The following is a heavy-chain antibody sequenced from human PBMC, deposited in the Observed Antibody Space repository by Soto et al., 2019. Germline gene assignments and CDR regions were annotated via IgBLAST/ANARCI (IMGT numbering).Heavy chain of an antibody. Sequence: WGSLILSSASSGLTFSRYGMHWVRQAPGKGLEWVAVIWYDGSNKYYADSVKGRFTISRDNSKNTLYLQMNSLRAEDTAVYYCARPHSNYPTSWFDPWGQGTLVTVSS. D-gene: IGHD4-4*01. CDR3: ARPHSNYPTSWFDP. J-gene: IGHJ5*02. CDR1: GLTFSRYG. CDR2: IWYDGSNK. V-gene: IGHV3-33*01.